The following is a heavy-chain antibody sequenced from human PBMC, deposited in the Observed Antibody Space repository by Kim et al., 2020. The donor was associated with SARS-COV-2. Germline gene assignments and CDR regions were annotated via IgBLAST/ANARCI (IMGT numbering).Heavy chain of an antibody. CDR3: ARDGTTVTLLTNWYFDL. CDR2: IKQDGSEK. CDR1: GFTFSSYW. D-gene: IGHD4-17*01. J-gene: IGHJ2*01. V-gene: IGHV3-7*01. Sequence: GGSLRLSCAASGFTFSSYWMSWVRQAPGKGLEWVANIKQDGSEKYYVDSVKGRFTISRDNAKNSLYLQMNSLRAEDTAVYYCARDGTTVTLLTNWYFDLWGRGTLVTVSS.